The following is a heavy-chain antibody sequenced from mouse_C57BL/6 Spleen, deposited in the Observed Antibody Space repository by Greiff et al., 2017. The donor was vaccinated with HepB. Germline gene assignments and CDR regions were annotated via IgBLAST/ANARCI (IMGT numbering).Heavy chain of an antibody. Sequence: EVKLQQSGPELVKPGASVKISCKASGYTFTDYYMNWVKQSHGKSLEWIGDINPNNGGTSYNQKFKGKATLTVDKSSSTAYMELRSLTSEDSAVYYCTYYYGSSLFDYWGQGTTRTVSP. D-gene: IGHD1-1*01. CDR3: TYYYGSSLFDY. CDR1: GYTFTDYY. CDR2: INPNNGGT. V-gene: IGHV1-26*01. J-gene: IGHJ2*01.